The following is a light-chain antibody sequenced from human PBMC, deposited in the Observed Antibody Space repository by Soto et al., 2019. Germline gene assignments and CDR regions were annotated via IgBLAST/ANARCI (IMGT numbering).Light chain of an antibody. V-gene: IGLV2-11*01. CDR3: CSYAGSYTFV. CDR2: DVS. J-gene: IGLJ2*01. Sequence: QSVLTQPRSVSGSPGQSVTISCTGTSRDVGGYKYVSWYQQHPGKAPKVMIYDVSKRPSGVPDRFSGSKSGNTASLTISGLQAEDEADYYCCSYAGSYTFVFGGGTKLTVL. CDR1: SRDVGGYKY.